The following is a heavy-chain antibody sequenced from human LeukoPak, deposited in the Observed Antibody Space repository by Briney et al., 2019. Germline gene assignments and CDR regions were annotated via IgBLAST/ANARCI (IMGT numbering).Heavy chain of an antibody. J-gene: IGHJ4*02. Sequence: SETLSLTCAVYGGSFSDYDWSWIRQPPGKGLEWIGEINQSGSTNCDPSLKSRVSMSIDTSKSQFSLNLRSVTAADTAVYYCARYVPVRTGTTRASFDYWGQGTLVTVSS. CDR3: ARYVPVRTGTTRASFDY. CDR1: GGSFSDYD. CDR2: INQSGST. V-gene: IGHV4-34*01. D-gene: IGHD1-1*01.